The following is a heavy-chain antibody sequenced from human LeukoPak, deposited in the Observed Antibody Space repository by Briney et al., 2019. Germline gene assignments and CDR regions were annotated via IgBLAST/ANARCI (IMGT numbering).Heavy chain of an antibody. V-gene: IGHV4-34*01. CDR2: INHSGST. CDR3: ARTYDSSGYSAFHI. J-gene: IGHJ3*02. CDR1: GGSFSGYY. Sequence: SETLSLTCAVYGGSFSGYYWSWIRQPPGKGLEWIGEINHSGSTNYNPSLKSRVTISVDTSKNQFSLKLSSVTAADTAVYYCARTYDSSGYSAFHIWGQGTMVTVSS. D-gene: IGHD3-22*01.